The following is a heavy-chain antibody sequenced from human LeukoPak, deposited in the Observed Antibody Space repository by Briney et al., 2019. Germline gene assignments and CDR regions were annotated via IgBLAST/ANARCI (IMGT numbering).Heavy chain of an antibody. CDR3: ARDPTSYEIIYYYYGMDV. Sequence: GGALRLSCAASGFTFRSYSMNWVRQAPGKGVEWVSSISSSSSYIYYADSVKGRFTISRDKAKNSLYLQTNSLRAEDTAVYYCARDPTSYEIIYYYYGMDVWGQGTTVTVSS. CDR2: ISSSSSYI. D-gene: IGHD2-2*01. V-gene: IGHV3-21*01. CDR1: GFTFRSYS. J-gene: IGHJ6*02.